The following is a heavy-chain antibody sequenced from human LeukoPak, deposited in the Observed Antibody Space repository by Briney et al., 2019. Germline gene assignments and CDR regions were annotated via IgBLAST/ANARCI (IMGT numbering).Heavy chain of an antibody. CDR2: INPNSGGT. Sequence: ASVKVSCKASGYTFTGYYMHWVRQAPGQGLEWMGGINPNSGGTNYAQKFQGRVTMTRDTSISTAYMELSRLRSDDTAVYYCARDRRGGIAAAVNWFDPWGQGTLVTVSS. D-gene: IGHD6-13*01. J-gene: IGHJ5*02. V-gene: IGHV1-2*02. CDR3: ARDRRGGIAAAVNWFDP. CDR1: GYTFTGYY.